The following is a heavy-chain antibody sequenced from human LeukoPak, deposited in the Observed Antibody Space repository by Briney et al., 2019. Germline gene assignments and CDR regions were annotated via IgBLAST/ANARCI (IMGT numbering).Heavy chain of an antibody. D-gene: IGHD2-2*01. CDR1: GGTFSSYA. J-gene: IGHJ6*03. V-gene: IGHV1-69*05. Sequence: SVKVSCKASGGTFSSYAISWVRQAPVQGLEWMGGIIPIFGTANYAQKFQGRVTNTTDESTSTAYMELSSLRSEDTAVYYCARTSLGYCSSTSCSYYYYYMYVWGQGTTVTVSS. CDR3: ARTSLGYCSSTSCSYYYYYMYV. CDR2: IIPIFGTA.